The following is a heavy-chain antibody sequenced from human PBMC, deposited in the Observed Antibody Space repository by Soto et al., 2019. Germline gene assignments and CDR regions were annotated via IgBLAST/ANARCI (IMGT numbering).Heavy chain of an antibody. CDR2: IIPISGTA. J-gene: IGHJ6*02. Sequence: QVQLVQSGAEVKKPGSSVKVSCKASGGTFSSYAISWVGQAPGQGLEWMGGIIPISGTANYAQKFQGRVTITADESTSTAYMELSSRRSEDTAVYYCARSQGSSTSLEIYYYYYYGMDVWGQGTTVTVSS. CDR1: GGTFSSYA. D-gene: IGHD2-2*01. V-gene: IGHV1-69*01. CDR3: ARSQGSSTSLEIYYYYYYGMDV.